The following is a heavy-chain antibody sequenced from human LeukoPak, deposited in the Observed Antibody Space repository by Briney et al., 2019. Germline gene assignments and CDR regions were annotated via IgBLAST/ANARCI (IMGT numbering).Heavy chain of an antibody. J-gene: IGHJ4*02. D-gene: IGHD2-2*01. Sequence: GGSLRLSCAASGFTFSRYTMNWVRQAPGKGLEWVSAISGSGGSTYYADSVKGRFTISRDNSKNTLYLQMNSLRAEDTAVYYCAKDRGNIVVVPAAMVFDYWGQGTLVTVSS. CDR1: GFTFSRYT. CDR2: ISGSGGST. V-gene: IGHV3-23*01. CDR3: AKDRGNIVVVPAAMVFDY.